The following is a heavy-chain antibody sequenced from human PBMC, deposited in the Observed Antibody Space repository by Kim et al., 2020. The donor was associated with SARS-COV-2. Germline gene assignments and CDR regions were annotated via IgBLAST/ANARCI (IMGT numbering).Heavy chain of an antibody. Sequence: SETLSLTCTVSGGSISSGDYYWSWIRQPPGKGLEWIGYIYYSGSTYYNPSLKSRVTISVDTSKNQFSLKLSSVTAADTAVYYCARDGTGPYGTTSWGQGTLVTVSS. CDR2: IYYSGST. CDR1: GGSISSGDYY. D-gene: IGHD3-10*01. CDR3: ARDGTGPYGTTS. V-gene: IGHV4-30-4*01. J-gene: IGHJ5*02.